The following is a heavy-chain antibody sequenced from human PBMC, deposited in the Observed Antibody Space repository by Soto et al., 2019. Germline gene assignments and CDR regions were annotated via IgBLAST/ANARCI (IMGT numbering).Heavy chain of an antibody. CDR3: ARDEGLTDAFDI. CDR2: INAGNGNT. V-gene: IGHV1-3*01. Sequence: ASVKVSCKASGYTFTSYAMHWVRQAPGQRLEWMGWINAGNGNTKYSQKFQGRVTITRDTSASTAYMELSSLRSEDTAVYYCARDEGLTDAFDIWGQGTMVTDSS. D-gene: IGHD7-27*01. CDR1: GYTFTSYA. J-gene: IGHJ3*02.